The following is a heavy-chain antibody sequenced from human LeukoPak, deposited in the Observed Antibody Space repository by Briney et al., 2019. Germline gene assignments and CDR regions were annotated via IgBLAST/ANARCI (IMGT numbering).Heavy chain of an antibody. CDR3: ARDSTYSSKWSYGSFDY. Sequence: PSEALSLTCAVFGGSFSGYYWSWIRQPPGKGLEWIGEINDSGSTNYNPSLKSRVTMSVDTPKNQFSLKLSSVTAADTAMYYCARDSTYSSKWSYGSFDYWGQGTLVTVSS. CDR2: INDSGST. J-gene: IGHJ4*02. D-gene: IGHD6-13*01. CDR1: GGSFSGYY. V-gene: IGHV4-34*01.